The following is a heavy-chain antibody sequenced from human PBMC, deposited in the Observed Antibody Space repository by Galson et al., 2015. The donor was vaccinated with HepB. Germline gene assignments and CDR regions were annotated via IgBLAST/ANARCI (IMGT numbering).Heavy chain of an antibody. Sequence: SLRLSCAASGFTFSSSAMSWVRQAAGKGLEWVSSISSSSTFIYYADSVKGRFTISRDNAKNSLYLQMNSLRAEDTAVYYYARDLSAGGHYWGQGTLVTVSS. CDR2: ISSSSTFI. J-gene: IGHJ4*02. CDR3: ARDLSAGGHY. CDR1: GFTFSSSA. D-gene: IGHD3-16*01. V-gene: IGHV3-21*01.